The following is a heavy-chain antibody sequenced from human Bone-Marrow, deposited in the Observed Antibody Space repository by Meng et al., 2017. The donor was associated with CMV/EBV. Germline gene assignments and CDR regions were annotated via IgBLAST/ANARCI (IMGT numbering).Heavy chain of an antibody. Sequence: GGSLRLSCAASGFTFSSYAMHWVRQAPGKGLEWVAFIRYDGDRKNHADSVKGRFTISRDNYNNMLYVQMNSLRTEDTAVYYCAKEGKRGSEDVDYWGQGTLVTVSS. CDR1: GFTFSSYA. CDR2: IRYDGDRK. J-gene: IGHJ4*02. CDR3: AKEGKRGSEDVDY. V-gene: IGHV3-30*02. D-gene: IGHD3-10*01.